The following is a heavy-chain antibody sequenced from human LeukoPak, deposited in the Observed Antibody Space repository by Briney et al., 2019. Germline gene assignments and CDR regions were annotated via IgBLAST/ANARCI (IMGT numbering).Heavy chain of an antibody. CDR1: GGSISSYY. CDR3: ARGGGPLWFGESLPFDY. CDR2: IYYSGST. V-gene: IGHV4-59*01. D-gene: IGHD3-10*01. Sequence: SETLSLTCTVSGGSISSYYWSWIRQPPGKGLEWIGYIYYSGSTNYNPSLKSRVTISVDTSKNQFSLKLSPVTAADTAVYYCARGGGPLWFGESLPFDYWGQGTLVTVSS. J-gene: IGHJ4*02.